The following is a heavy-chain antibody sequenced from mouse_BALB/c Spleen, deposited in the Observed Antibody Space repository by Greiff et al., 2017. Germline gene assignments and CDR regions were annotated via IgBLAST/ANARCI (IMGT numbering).Heavy chain of an antibody. CDR3: ASSQFITTVVADY. CDR2: IYPYNGGT. V-gene: IGHV1S29*02. Sequence: VQLKQSGPELVKPGASVKISCQASGYTFTDYNMHWVKQSHGKSLEWIGYIYPYNGGTGYNQKFKSKATLTVDNSSSTAYMELRSLTSEDSAVYYCASSQFITTVVADYWGQGTTLTVSS. CDR1: GYTFTDYN. J-gene: IGHJ2*01. D-gene: IGHD1-1*01.